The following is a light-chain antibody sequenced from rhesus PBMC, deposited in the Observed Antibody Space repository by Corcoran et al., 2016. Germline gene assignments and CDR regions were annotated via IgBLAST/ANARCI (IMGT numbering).Light chain of an antibody. CDR1: QTLLHTNGNTC. Sequence: DIVMTQTPLSLSITPGEPASISCRSSQTLLHTNGNTCLPWSLQKPGQSPQRLIYGGSNRASGVPDRFRGSVSGTYFTLKINNVEAEEVGVYYCVQAIAFPRTFGQGTKVDIK. V-gene: IGKV2-72*02. J-gene: IGKJ1*01. CDR3: VQAIAFPRT. CDR2: GGS.